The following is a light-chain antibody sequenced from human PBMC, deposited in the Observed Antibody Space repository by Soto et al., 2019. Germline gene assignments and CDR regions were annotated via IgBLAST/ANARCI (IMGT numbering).Light chain of an antibody. CDR3: CSYAGSSTPV. J-gene: IGLJ7*01. CDR1: SSDVGSYNL. CDR2: DGS. Sequence: QSALTQPASVSGSPGQSVTISCTGTSSDVGSYNLVSWYQQHPGKAPKLMIYDGSQRPSGVSNRFSGSKSGNTASLTISGLHAEDEADYYCCSYAGSSTPVFGGGTQLTVL. V-gene: IGLV2-23*01.